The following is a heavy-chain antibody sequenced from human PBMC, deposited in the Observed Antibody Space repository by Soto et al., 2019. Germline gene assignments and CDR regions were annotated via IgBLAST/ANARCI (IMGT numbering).Heavy chain of an antibody. V-gene: IGHV3-30-3*01. CDR2: ISYHGTII. CDR3: ARVTPTGYDINAHFDF. Sequence: QVQLVESGGGVVQPGRSLRLSCVASGFTFNSYAMHWVRLAPGKGLDWVASISYHGTIIYYADSVKGRFTISRDNSKNTLYLQMNSLRADDTAVYFCARVTPTGYDINAHFDFWGQGTLVTVSS. CDR1: GFTFNSYA. J-gene: IGHJ4*02. D-gene: IGHD2-15*01.